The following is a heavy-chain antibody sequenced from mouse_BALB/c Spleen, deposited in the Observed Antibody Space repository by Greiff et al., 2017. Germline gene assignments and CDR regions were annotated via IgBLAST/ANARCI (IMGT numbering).Heavy chain of an antibody. V-gene: IGHV1-7*01. CDR1: GYTFTSYW. CDR2: INPSTGYT. J-gene: IGHJ4*01. CDR3: ARGGKAMDY. Sequence: QVQLQQSGAELAKPGASVKMSCKASGYTFTSYWMRWVKQRPGQGLEWIGYINPSTGYTEYNQKFKDKATLTADKSSSTAYMQLSSLTSEDSAVYYCARGGKAMDYWGQGTSVTVSS.